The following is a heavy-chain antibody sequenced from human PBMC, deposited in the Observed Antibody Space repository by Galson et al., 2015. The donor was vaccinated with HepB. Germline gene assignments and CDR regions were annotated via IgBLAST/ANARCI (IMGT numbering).Heavy chain of an antibody. Sequence: SVKVSCKASGGTFSSYAINWVRQAPGQGLEWMGRIIPIFDRPTYGQRFRGRVTITADRSASTAYMDLSGLRFEDTAMYFCARGSGPSGSWWDWGQGTLVTVSS. V-gene: IGHV1-69*04. J-gene: IGHJ4*02. D-gene: IGHD6-25*01. CDR1: GGTFSSYA. CDR3: ARGSGPSGSWWD. CDR2: IIPIFDRP.